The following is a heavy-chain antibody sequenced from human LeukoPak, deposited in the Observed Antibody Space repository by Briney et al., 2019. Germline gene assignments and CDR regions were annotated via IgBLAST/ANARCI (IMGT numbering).Heavy chain of an antibody. J-gene: IGHJ4*02. Sequence: GGSLRLSCAASGFTFSDYYINWIRQAPGKGLEWVSYISSSGSTIYYADSVKGRFTISRDNSKNTLYLQMNSLRAEDTAVYYCAKKGSKGYCSGGSCYFLDYWGQGTLVTVSS. CDR2: ISSSGSTI. D-gene: IGHD2-15*01. V-gene: IGHV3-11*01. CDR3: AKKGSKGYCSGGSCYFLDY. CDR1: GFTFSDYY.